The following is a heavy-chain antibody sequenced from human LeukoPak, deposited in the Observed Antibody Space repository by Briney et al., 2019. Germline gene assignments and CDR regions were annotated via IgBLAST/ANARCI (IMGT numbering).Heavy chain of an antibody. Sequence: GGSLRLSCAASGFTFIDYYMNWIRQAPGKGLEWLSYISSSGSTIYYADSVKGRFTISRDNAKNSLYLQMNSLRAEDTAVYYCARDKTNWNYGLDYWGQGTLVTVSS. V-gene: IGHV3-11*04. D-gene: IGHD1-7*01. J-gene: IGHJ4*02. CDR1: GFTFIDYY. CDR3: ARDKTNWNYGLDY. CDR2: ISSSGSTI.